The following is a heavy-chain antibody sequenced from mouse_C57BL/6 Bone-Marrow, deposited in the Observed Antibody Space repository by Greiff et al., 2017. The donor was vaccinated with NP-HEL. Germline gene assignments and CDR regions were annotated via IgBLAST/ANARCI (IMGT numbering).Heavy chain of an antibody. CDR3: ARGIYYDSLYAMDY. V-gene: IGHV1-47*01. D-gene: IGHD2-4*01. CDR1: GYTFTTYP. Sequence: QVQLQQSGAELVKPGASVKMSCKASGYTFTTYPIEWMKQNHGKSLEWIGNFHPYNDDTKYNEKFKGKATLTVEKSSSTVYLELSRLTSDDSSVYYCARGIYYDSLYAMDYWGQGTSVTVSS. CDR2: FHPYNDDT. J-gene: IGHJ4*01.